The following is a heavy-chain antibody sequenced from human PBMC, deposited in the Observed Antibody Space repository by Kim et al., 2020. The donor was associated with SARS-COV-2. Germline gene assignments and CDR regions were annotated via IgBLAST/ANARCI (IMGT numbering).Heavy chain of an antibody. Sequence: GGSLRLSCAASGFTSSSHWMHWVRQAPGKGLVWVSRINSDGTTTSYGDSVKRRFTISRDNAKNTLYLQMNSLTAEDTAVYYCARRQFTSGWYYFDYWGQG. D-gene: IGHD6-19*01. CDR1: GFTSSSHW. J-gene: IGHJ4*02. CDR2: INSDGTTT. CDR3: ARRQFTSGWYYFDY. V-gene: IGHV3-74*01.